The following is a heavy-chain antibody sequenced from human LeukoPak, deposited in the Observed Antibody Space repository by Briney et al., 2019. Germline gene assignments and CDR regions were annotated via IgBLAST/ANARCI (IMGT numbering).Heavy chain of an antibody. CDR1: GGTFSSYA. Sequence: GASVKVSCKASGGTFSSYAISWVRQAPGQGLEWMGGIIPIFGTANYAQKFQGRVTITADESTSTAYMELSSLRSEDTAVYYCARGHIAARPCHYFDYWGQGTLVTVSS. D-gene: IGHD6-6*01. CDR3: ARGHIAARPCHYFDY. J-gene: IGHJ4*02. CDR2: IIPIFGTA. V-gene: IGHV1-69*13.